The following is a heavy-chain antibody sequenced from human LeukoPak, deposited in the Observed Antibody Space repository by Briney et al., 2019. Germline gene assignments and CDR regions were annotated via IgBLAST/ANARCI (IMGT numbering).Heavy chain of an antibody. CDR3: ARDLGQYYDTSDNWFDP. CDR1: GFTFSSYA. J-gene: IGHJ5*02. Sequence: GGSLRLSCAASGFTFSSYAMSWVRQAPGKGLVWVSRINSDGINTSYADSVKGRFTISRDNAKSTLNLQMNSLRAEDTAVYYCARDLGQYYDTSDNWFDPWGQGTLVTVSS. V-gene: IGHV3-74*01. CDR2: INSDGINT. D-gene: IGHD3-22*01.